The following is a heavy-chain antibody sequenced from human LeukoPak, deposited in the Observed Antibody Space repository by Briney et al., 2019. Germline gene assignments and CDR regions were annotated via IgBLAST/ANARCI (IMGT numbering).Heavy chain of an antibody. D-gene: IGHD3-10*01. Sequence: ASVKVSCKASGGTFSSYAISWVRQAPGQGLEWMGRTIPIFGTANYAQKFQGRVTITTDESTSTAYMELSSLRSEDTAVYYCARGVAPTGGSDYWGQGTLVTVSS. V-gene: IGHV1-69*05. CDR2: TIPIFGTA. CDR3: ARGVAPTGGSDY. J-gene: IGHJ4*02. CDR1: GGTFSSYA.